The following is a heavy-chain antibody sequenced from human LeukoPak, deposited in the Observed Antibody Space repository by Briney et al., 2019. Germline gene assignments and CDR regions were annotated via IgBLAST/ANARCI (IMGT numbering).Heavy chain of an antibody. Sequence: GGSLRLSCAASGFTFSSYAMTWVRQAPGKGLEWVSSISGSDGRTYYADSVKGRFTISRDNSKNTLYLQMNSLRAEDTAVYYCAYMRGLYYGIDYWGQGTLVTVSS. CDR1: GFTFSSYA. V-gene: IGHV3-23*01. CDR2: ISGSDGRT. D-gene: IGHD3-10*01. CDR3: AYMRGLYYGIDY. J-gene: IGHJ4*02.